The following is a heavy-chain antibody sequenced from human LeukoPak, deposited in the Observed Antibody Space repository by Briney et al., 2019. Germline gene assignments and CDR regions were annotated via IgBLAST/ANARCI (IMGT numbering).Heavy chain of an antibody. CDR1: GGTFSSYA. J-gene: IGHJ6*03. Sequence: SVKVSCKASGGTFSSYAISWVRQAPGQGLEWMGGIIPIFGTANYAQKFQGRVTITADESTSTAYMELSRLRSDDTAVYYCARDSAGYDFWSGYYTSDYYYYYMDVWGKGTTVTVSS. CDR2: IIPIFGTA. D-gene: IGHD3-3*01. CDR3: ARDSAGYDFWSGYYTSDYYYYYMDV. V-gene: IGHV1-69*01.